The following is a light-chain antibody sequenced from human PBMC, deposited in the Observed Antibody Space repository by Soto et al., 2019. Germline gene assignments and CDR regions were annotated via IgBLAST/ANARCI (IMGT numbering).Light chain of an antibody. J-gene: IGLJ1*01. Sequence: QSALTQPASGSGSPGQSIAISCTGTSSDVGAYNYVSWYQQHPGKAPKLMIYDVSNRPSGVSNRFSGSKSGNTASLTISGLQAEDEADYYCSSYTISSTYVFGTGTKVTVL. CDR2: DVS. V-gene: IGLV2-14*01. CDR3: SSYTISSTYV. CDR1: SSDVGAYNY.